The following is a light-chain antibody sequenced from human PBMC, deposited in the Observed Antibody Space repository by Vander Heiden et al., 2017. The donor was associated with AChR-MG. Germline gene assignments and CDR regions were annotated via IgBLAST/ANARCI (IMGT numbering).Light chain of an antibody. J-gene: IGLJ3*02. Sequence: QAVLTQPSSLPASPGPSARLSCTVRSGINVGSDGRFWYQQKSGSPPQYLLRYKSEIDKQQGSGVPSRFSGSKDASANAGILLISGLQSGDEGDYYCMIWHSSAWVFGGGTKLTVL. CDR1: SGINVGSDG. CDR3: MIWHSSAWV. V-gene: IGLV5-45*02. CDR2: YKSEIDK.